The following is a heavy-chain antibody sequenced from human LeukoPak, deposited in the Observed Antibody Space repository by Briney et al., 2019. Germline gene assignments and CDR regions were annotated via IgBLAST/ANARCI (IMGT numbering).Heavy chain of an antibody. V-gene: IGHV1-8*01. CDR3: ARLVVVVRGVIITHGMDV. CDR1: GYTFTSYD. CDR2: MNPNSGNT. Sequence: ASVKVSCKASGYTFTSYDINWVRQATGQGLEWMGWMNPNSGNTGYAQKFQGRVTMTRNTSISTAYMELSSLRSEDTAVYYCARLVVVVRGVIITHGMDVWGQGTTVTVSS. D-gene: IGHD3-10*01. J-gene: IGHJ6*02.